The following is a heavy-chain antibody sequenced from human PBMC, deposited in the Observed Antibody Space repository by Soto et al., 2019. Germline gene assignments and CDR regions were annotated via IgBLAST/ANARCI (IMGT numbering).Heavy chain of an antibody. CDR2: INHSGST. J-gene: IGHJ6*02. D-gene: IGHD3-10*01. CDR3: ARQGFGPLHGLVDV. Sequence: SETLFLTCAVYGGSFSGYYWSWIRQTPGKGLEWIGEINHSGSTSYNPSLQSRVAISLDTSKSQFSLKVTSVTATDTAVYYCARQGFGPLHGLVDVWGQGTTVTVSS. CDR1: GGSFSGYY. V-gene: IGHV4-34*01.